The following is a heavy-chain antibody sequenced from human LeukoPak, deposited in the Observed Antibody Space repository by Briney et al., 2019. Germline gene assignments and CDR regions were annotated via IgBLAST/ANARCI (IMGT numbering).Heavy chain of an antibody. Sequence: GGSLRLSCTASGFTFGDYAMSWFRRAPGEGLEWVGFIRSKAYGGTTEYAASVKGRFTISRDDSKSIAYLQMNSLKTEDTAVYYCTRVVEMATRPPRYYFDYWGQGTLVTVSS. CDR3: TRVVEMATRPPRYYFDY. J-gene: IGHJ4*02. V-gene: IGHV3-49*03. CDR1: GFTFGDYA. CDR2: IRSKAYGGTT. D-gene: IGHD5-12*01.